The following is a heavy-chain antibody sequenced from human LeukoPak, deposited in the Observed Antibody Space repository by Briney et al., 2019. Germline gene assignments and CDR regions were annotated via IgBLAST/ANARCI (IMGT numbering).Heavy chain of an antibody. J-gene: IGHJ5*02. CDR2: ISGSGGST. V-gene: IGHV3-23*01. D-gene: IGHD1-26*01. CDR3: AKDGLTWENFLDWFDP. Sequence: PGGSLRLSCAASGFTFSGYTMNWVRQAPGKGLEWVSAISGSGGSTYYADSVKGRFTISRDNSKNTLYLQMNSLRAEDTAVYYCAKDGLTWENFLDWFDPWGQGTLVTVSS. CDR1: GFTFSGYT.